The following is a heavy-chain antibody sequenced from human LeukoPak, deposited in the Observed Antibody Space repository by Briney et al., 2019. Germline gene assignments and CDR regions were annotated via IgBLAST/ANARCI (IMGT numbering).Heavy chain of an antibody. Sequence: SETLSLTCTVSGGSISSHFWSWVRQPPGKGLEWIGLMYYSGSTNYKPSLRSRLTISLDTSKNQFSLRLSSVTAADTAVYYCARGRRQSGSYLVDYWGQGTLVTVSS. CDR2: MYYSGST. V-gene: IGHV4-59*11. CDR3: ARGRRQSGSYLVDY. CDR1: GGSISSHF. J-gene: IGHJ4*02. D-gene: IGHD1-26*01.